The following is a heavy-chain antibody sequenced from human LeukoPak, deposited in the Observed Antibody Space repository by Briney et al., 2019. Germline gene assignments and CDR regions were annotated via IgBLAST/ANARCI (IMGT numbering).Heavy chain of an antibody. CDR1: GGSISSSNW. CDR2: IYHSGST. V-gene: IGHV4-4*02. CDR3: ARDRQGYFERGAFDI. J-gene: IGHJ3*02. Sequence: SGTLSLTCAVSGGSISSSNWWSWVRQPPGKGLEWIGEIYHSGSTNYNPSLKSRVTISVDKSKNQFSLKLSSVTAADTAVYYCARDRQGYFERGAFDIWGQGTMVTVSS. D-gene: IGHD3-9*01.